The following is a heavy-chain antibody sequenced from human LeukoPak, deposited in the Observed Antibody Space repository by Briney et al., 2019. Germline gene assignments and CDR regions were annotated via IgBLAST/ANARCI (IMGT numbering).Heavy chain of an antibody. CDR2: IKSKTDGGTT. CDR1: GFTFSNAW. Sequence: PGGSLRLSCAASGFTFSNAWMSWVRQAPGKGLEWVGRIKSKTDGGTTDYAAPVKGRFTISRDDSKNTLYLQMNSLKTEDTAVYYCTTGRQAYYYDSGGYLSPYFGWGQGTLVTVSS. V-gene: IGHV3-15*01. D-gene: IGHD3-22*01. J-gene: IGHJ4*02. CDR3: TTGRQAYYYDSGGYLSPYFG.